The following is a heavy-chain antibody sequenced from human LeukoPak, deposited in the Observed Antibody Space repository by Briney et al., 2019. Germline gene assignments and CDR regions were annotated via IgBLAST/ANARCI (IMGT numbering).Heavy chain of an antibody. V-gene: IGHV4-38-2*02. CDR3: ARDVVSSFYYYYYMDV. CDR1: GYSISSGYY. D-gene: IGHD2-15*01. J-gene: IGHJ6*03. Sequence: NPSETLSLTCTVSGYSISSGYYWGWIRQPPGKGLEWIGSIYHSGSTYYNPSLKSRVTISVDTSKNQFSLKLSSVTAADTAVYYCARDVVSSFYYYYYMDVWGKGTTVTVSS. CDR2: IYHSGST.